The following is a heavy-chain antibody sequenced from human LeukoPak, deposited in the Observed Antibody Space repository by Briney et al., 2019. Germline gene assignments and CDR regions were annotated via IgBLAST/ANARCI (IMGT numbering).Heavy chain of an antibody. CDR1: GGSISSYY. V-gene: IGHV4-59*08. J-gene: IGHJ5*02. CDR2: IYYSGST. CDR3: ARGARIVVGGWFDP. Sequence: PSETLSLTCTVSGGSISSYYWSWIRQPPGKGLEWIGYIYYSGSTIYNPPLKSRVTIPVDTSKNQFSLKLSSVTAADTAVYYCARGARIVVGGWFDPWGQGTLVTVSS. D-gene: IGHD2-2*01.